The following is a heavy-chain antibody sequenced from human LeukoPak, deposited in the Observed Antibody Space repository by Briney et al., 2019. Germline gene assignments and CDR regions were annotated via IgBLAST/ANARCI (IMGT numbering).Heavy chain of an antibody. J-gene: IGHJ6*03. V-gene: IGHV3-21*01. CDR2: ISSSSSNI. D-gene: IGHD3-3*01. Sequence: GGSLRLSCAASGFTFSSYSMNWLRQAPGKGLEWVSSISSSSSNIYYADSVKGRFTISRDNAKNSLHLQMSSLRAEDTAVYYRARLLYNFGAYMDVWGKGTTVTVSS. CDR3: ARLLYNFGAYMDV. CDR1: GFTFSSYS.